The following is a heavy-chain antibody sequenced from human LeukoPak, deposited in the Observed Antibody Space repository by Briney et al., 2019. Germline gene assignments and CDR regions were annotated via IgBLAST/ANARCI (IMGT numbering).Heavy chain of an antibody. J-gene: IGHJ4*02. CDR2: IYYSGST. D-gene: IGHD5-18*01. CDR3: ARGRRGYSYGWDY. CDR1: GGSISSGGYY. V-gene: IGHV4-31*03. Sequence: SETLSLTCTVSGGSISSGGYYWSWIRQHPGKGLEWIGYIYYSGSTYYNPSLKSRVTISVDTSKNQFSLKLSSVTAADTAVYYCARGRRGYSYGWDYWGQGTLVTVSS.